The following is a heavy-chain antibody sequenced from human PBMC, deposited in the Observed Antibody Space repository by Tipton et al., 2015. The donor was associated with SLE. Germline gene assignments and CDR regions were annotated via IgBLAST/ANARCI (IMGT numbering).Heavy chain of an antibody. D-gene: IGHD6-19*01. CDR1: GFTFSTSA. Sequence: SLRLSCAASGFTFSTSAMHWVRQAPGKGLEWVAGIWYDGSNKFYADSVKGRFTISRDNSKNTVSLQMNSLRTEDAALYFCATPSSGWTSFNYWGQGMLVTVSS. V-gene: IGHV3-33*03. CDR2: IWYDGSNK. CDR3: ATPSSGWTSFNY. J-gene: IGHJ4*02.